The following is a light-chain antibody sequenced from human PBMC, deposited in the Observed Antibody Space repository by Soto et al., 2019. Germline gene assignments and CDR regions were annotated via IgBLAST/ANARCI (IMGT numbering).Light chain of an antibody. V-gene: IGLV1-40*01. CDR3: LSYDSSLSAYV. CDR1: SSNIGAGYH. CDR2: DNN. J-gene: IGLJ1*01. Sequence: QSVLTQPPSVSGAPGQRVTISCTGGSSNIGAGYHVHWYQQLPRTAPKLLIFDNNNRPSGVPDRFSGSKSGTSASMAITGLQAEDEADYCCLSYDSSLSAYVFGTGTKVTVL.